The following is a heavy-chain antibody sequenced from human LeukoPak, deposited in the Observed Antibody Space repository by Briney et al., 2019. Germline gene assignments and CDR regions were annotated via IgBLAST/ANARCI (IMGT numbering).Heavy chain of an antibody. Sequence: GASVKVSCKVSGYTLTELSMHWVRQARGKGLEWMGGFDPEDGETIYAQKFQGRVTMTEDTSTDTAYMELSSLRSEDTAVYYCATRYYYGSGSPLDAFDIWGQGTMVTVSS. D-gene: IGHD3-10*01. CDR3: ATRYYYGSGSPLDAFDI. CDR1: GYTLTELS. CDR2: FDPEDGET. V-gene: IGHV1-24*01. J-gene: IGHJ3*02.